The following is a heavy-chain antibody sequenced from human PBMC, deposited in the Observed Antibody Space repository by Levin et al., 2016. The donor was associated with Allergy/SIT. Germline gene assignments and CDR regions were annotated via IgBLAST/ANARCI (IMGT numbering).Heavy chain of an antibody. CDR3: ARGYGSGSQLPARYYYYYMDV. CDR2: IYYSGST. J-gene: IGHJ6*03. D-gene: IGHD3-10*01. V-gene: IGHV4-31*03. Sequence: SETLSLTCTVSGGSISSGGYYWSWIRQHPGKGLEWIGYIYYSGSTYYNPSLKSRVTISVDTSKNQFSLKLSSVTAADTAVYYCARGYGSGSQLPARYYYYYMDVWGKGTTVTVSS. CDR1: GGSISSGGYY.